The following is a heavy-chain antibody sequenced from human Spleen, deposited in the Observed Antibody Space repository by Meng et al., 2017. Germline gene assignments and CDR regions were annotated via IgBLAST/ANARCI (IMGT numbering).Heavy chain of an antibody. V-gene: IGHV3-72*01. CDR1: GFTFSDHY. CDR3: ARAPSKE. CDR2: ITNTPNSYTA. Sequence: EVQLVESGGGLVQPGGSLRLSCAASGFTFSDHYMDWVRQAPGKGLEWVGRITNTPNSYTANYAASVKGRFTMSRDDLKTSLYLEMNSLRAEDTAVYYCARAPSKEWSQGTLVTVSS. J-gene: IGHJ4*02.